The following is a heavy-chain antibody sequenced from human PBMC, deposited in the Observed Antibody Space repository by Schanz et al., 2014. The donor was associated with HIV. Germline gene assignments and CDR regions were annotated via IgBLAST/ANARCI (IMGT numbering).Heavy chain of an antibody. V-gene: IGHV3-30*18. D-gene: IGHD1-26*01. J-gene: IGHJ6*02. CDR1: GFTFSKYG. CDR3: AKIISGSPYYYYGLDV. CDR2: ISKDGSDK. Sequence: EQMLESGGGLVQPGGSLRLSCAASGFTFSKYGMHWVRQAPGKGLEWVAAISKDGSDKYYTDSVKGRFTISRDNSNNTLYLQMNSLRAEDTAVYYCAKIISGSPYYYYGLDVWGLGTTVTVSS.